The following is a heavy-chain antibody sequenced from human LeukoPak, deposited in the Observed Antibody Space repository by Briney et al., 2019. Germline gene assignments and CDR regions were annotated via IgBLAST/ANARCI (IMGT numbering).Heavy chain of an antibody. CDR3: ERSGITPFRVLNWLDP. J-gene: IGHJ5*02. CDR2: IYYSGST. CDR1: GGSISNSSYY. D-gene: IGHD3-3*01. Sequence: SETLSLTCTVSGGSISNSSYYWGWIRQPPGKGLEWIGTIYYSGSTYYNPSLKSRVTISVDTSENQFSLKLSSVTAADTSMYYCERSGITPFRVLNWLDPWGQGILVTVSS. V-gene: IGHV4-39*01.